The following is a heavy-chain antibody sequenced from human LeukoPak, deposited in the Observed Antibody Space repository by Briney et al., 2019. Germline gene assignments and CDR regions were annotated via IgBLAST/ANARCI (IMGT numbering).Heavy chain of an antibody. Sequence: PGGSLRLSCAASGFTFSSYGMHWVRQAPGKGLEWVAVISYDGSNTYYADSVKGRFTISRDNSKNTLHLQMNSLRAEDTAVYYCAKDAKPYYYDSSGYYYAGALDIWGQGTMVTVSS. D-gene: IGHD3-22*01. J-gene: IGHJ3*02. CDR2: ISYDGSNT. CDR3: AKDAKPYYYDSSGYYYAGALDI. V-gene: IGHV3-30*18. CDR1: GFTFSSYG.